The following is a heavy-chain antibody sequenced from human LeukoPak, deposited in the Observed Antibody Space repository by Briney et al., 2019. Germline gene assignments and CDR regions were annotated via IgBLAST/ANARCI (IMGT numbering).Heavy chain of an antibody. CDR1: GGMFGNYA. Sequence: PGASVKVSCKASGGMFGNYAISWVRQAPGHGLEWMGGIIPIYGTRNYAQKFQGRVTITTDESTSSANMELSSLTSEDTAVYYCARGQRPTDITIFLTPFYYHMDVWGKGTTVTVS. CDR2: IIPIYGTR. J-gene: IGHJ6*03. V-gene: IGHV1-69*05. CDR3: ARGQRPTDITIFLTPFYYHMDV. D-gene: IGHD3-9*01.